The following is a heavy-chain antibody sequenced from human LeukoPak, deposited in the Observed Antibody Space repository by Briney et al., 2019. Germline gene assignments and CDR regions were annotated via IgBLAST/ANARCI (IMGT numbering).Heavy chain of an antibody. J-gene: IGHJ6*03. CDR3: ARDPLYYYDSSGYYSPYYYYYMDV. V-gene: IGHV1-2*02. Sequence: ASVKVSCKASGYTFTGYYMHWVRQAPGQGLEWMGWINPNSGGTNYAQKFQGRVTMTRDTSISTAYMELSRLRSGDTAVYYCARDPLYYYDSSGYYSPYYYYYMDVWGKGTTVTVSS. D-gene: IGHD3-22*01. CDR2: INPNSGGT. CDR1: GYTFTGYY.